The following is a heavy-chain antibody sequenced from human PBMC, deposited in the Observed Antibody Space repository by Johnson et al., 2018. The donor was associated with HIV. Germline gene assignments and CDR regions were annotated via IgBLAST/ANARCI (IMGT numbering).Heavy chain of an antibody. V-gene: IGHV3-30*14. J-gene: IGHJ3*02. D-gene: IGHD6-6*01. CDR1: DFTFSNNA. CDR2: ISYDGTNT. Sequence: QVQLVESGGGVVQPGRSPRLSCAASDFTFSNNAIHWVRQAPGKGLEWVAVISYDGTNTYYADSVRGRFTISRDNSRNTVSLQMIILRPKDTAMYYCASGVTARAPLLIWGQGTMVTVSS. CDR3: ASGVTARAPLLI.